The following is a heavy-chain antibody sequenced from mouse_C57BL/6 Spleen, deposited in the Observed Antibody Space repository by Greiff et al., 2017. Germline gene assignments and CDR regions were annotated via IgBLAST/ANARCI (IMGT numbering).Heavy chain of an antibody. Sequence: VQLQQSGPELVKPGASVKISCKASGYAFSSSWMNWVKQRPGKGLEWIGRIYPGDGDTNYNGKFKGKATLTADKSSSTAYMQLSSLTSEDSAVYFCARRGDYFAYWGQGTTLTVSS. J-gene: IGHJ2*01. CDR3: ARRGDYFAY. CDR1: GYAFSSSW. CDR2: IYPGDGDT. V-gene: IGHV1-82*01.